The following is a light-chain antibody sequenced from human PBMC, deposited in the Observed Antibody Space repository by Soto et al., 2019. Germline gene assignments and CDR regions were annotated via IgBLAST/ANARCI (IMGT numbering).Light chain of an antibody. Sequence: QSVLTQPASVSGSPGQSITISCSGFSSDVGDYNYVSWYQQHAGKVPKLIIYEVTKRPLGVSSRFSGSKSGYTASLTISGLQTDDEADYYCSSYTSSIRIFGGGTKLTVL. CDR1: SSDVGDYNY. J-gene: IGLJ2*01. CDR2: EVT. V-gene: IGLV2-14*01. CDR3: SSYTSSIRI.